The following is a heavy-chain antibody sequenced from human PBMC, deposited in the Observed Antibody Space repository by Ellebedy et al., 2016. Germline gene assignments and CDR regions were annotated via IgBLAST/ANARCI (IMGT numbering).Heavy chain of an antibody. D-gene: IGHD4-23*01. CDR1: GFTFSNVW. V-gene: IGHV3-15*01. Sequence: GESLKISCAASGFTFSNVWMSWVRQAQGKGLEWVGRIKSKPDDETSDYAAPVKGRFTIPRDDSETTLYLQMNSLKTEDTAVYYCTTMKRGVGTFDFWGQGTLVTVSS. CDR3: TTMKRGVGTFDF. J-gene: IGHJ4*02. CDR2: IKSKPDDETS.